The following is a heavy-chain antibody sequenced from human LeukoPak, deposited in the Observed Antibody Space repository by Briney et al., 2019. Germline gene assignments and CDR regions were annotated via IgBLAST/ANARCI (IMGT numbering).Heavy chain of an antibody. CDR3: ARSLPWLVNFDY. CDR1: GGSFSGYY. V-gene: IGHV4-34*01. Sequence: SGTLSLTCAVYGGSFSGYYWSWIRQPPGKGLEWIGEINHSGSTNYNPSLKSRVTISVDTSKNQFSLKLSSVTAADTAVYYCARSLPWLVNFDYWGQGTLVTVSS. J-gene: IGHJ4*02. CDR2: INHSGST. D-gene: IGHD5-12*01.